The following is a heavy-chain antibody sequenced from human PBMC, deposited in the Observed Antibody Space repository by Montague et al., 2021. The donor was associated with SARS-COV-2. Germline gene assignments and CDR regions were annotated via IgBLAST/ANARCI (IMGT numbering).Heavy chain of an antibody. V-gene: IGHV4-4*02. Sequence: SETLSLTCAVSGGSISSSNWWSWVRQPPGKGLEWIGEIYHSGSTNYNPSLKSRVTISVDKSKNQFSLKLSSVTAADTAVYYCARDSQGISAEDAFDIRGQGTMVTVSS. D-gene: IGHD2-21*01. J-gene: IGHJ3*02. CDR1: GGSISSSNW. CDR3: ARDSQGISAEDAFDI. CDR2: IYHSGST.